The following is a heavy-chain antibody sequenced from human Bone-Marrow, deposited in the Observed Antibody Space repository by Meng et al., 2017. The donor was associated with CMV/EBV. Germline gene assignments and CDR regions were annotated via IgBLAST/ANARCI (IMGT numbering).Heavy chain of an antibody. CDR3: ARDVRFSTPRYGLDV. V-gene: IGHV3-11*04. CDR1: GFTFSDYY. D-gene: IGHD3-3*01. CDR2: ISRSGSTI. J-gene: IGHJ6*02. Sequence: GESLKISCAASGFTFSDYYMSWIRQAPGKGLEWVSYISRSGSTIYYADSVKGRFTISRDNANNSLFLQMNSLRAEDTAVYYCARDVRFSTPRYGLDVWGQGTTVTFSS.